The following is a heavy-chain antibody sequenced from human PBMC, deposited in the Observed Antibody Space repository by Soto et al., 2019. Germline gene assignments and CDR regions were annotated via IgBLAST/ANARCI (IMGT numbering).Heavy chain of an antibody. CDR2: ISGRGGSS. D-gene: IGHD2-8*01. CDR1: GFSFNSYA. V-gene: IGHV3-23*01. J-gene: IGHJ4*02. CDR3: AQGSIEYGASVDH. Sequence: EVQLLESGGGLVLPGGSLRLSCAASGFSFNSYAMDWVRQAPGKGLEWVSVISGRGGSSYFADSVKGRFTISRDNSKNVLSLEMNNLRAEGAATYFCAQGSIEYGASVDHWGPGNRVLVSS.